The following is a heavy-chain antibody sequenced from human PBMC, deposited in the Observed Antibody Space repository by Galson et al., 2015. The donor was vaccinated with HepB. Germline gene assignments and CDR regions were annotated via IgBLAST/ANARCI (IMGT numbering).Heavy chain of an antibody. J-gene: IGHJ6*03. CDR2: ITTTGTTI. CDR1: GFRFSDYS. V-gene: IGHV3-48*02. CDR3: ASPFYMDV. Sequence: SLRLSCAASGFRFSDYSMNWVRQAPGKGLEWISYITTTGTTIRYADSVKGRFTISRDNAKNSLYLQMNSLRDDDTAVYYCASPFYMDVWGKGTTVTVSS.